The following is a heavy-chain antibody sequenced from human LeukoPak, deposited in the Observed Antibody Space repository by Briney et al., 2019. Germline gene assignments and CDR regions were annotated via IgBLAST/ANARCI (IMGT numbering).Heavy chain of an antibody. J-gene: IGHJ4*02. D-gene: IGHD1-26*01. Sequence: PSGTLSLTCAVSGGSISSSNWWSCVRQPPGKGLEWIGEIYHSGSTNYNPSLKSRVTISVDKSKNQFSLKLSSVTAADTAVYYCATLPSPLGATTGYWGQGTLVTVSS. CDR1: GGSISSSNW. CDR3: ATLPSPLGATTGY. CDR2: IYHSGST. V-gene: IGHV4-4*02.